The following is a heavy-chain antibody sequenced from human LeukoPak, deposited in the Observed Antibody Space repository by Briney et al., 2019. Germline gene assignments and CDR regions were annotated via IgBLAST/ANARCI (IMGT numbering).Heavy chain of an antibody. CDR3: ARVRPSGSYGSKYCFDY. CDR2: ISAYNGNT. J-gene: IGHJ4*02. CDR1: GYTFTSYG. D-gene: IGHD1-26*01. V-gene: IGHV1-18*01. Sequence: ASVKVSCKAFGYTFTSYGTSWVRQAPGQGLEWMGWISAYNGNTNYAQKLQGRVTMTTDTSTSTAYMELRSLRSDDTAVYYCARVRPSGSYGSKYCFDYWGQGTLVTVSS.